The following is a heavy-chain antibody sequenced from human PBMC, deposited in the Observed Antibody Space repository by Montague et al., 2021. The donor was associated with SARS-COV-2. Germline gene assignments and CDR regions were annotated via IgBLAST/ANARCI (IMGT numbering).Heavy chain of an antibody. CDR3: ARDFPYYDTNSSPLCH. D-gene: IGHD3-16*01. CDR2: IKQDGSQT. J-gene: IGHJ6*02. CDR1: GFSFSDFY. V-gene: IGHV3-7*01. Sequence: SLRLSCAASGFSFSDFYMSWARQAPGKGLEWLATIKQDGSQTYYVDSVKGCFSISRDNAKRSLYLQMNVLRGEDTAVYYCARDFPYYDTNSSPLCHWGRGTKVTVSS.